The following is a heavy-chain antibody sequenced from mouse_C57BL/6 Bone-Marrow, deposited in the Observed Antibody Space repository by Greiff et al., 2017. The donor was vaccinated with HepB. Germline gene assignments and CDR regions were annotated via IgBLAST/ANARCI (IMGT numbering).Heavy chain of an antibody. CDR3: ARRRLGLYFDY. CDR1: GFTFSDYG. J-gene: IGHJ2*01. CDR2: ISSGSSTI. Sequence: EVQRVVSGGGLVKPGGSLKLSCAASGFTFSDYGMHWVRQAPEKGLEWVAYISSGSSTIYYADTVQGRFTISRDNAKNTLFLQMTSLRSEDAAMYYCARRRLGLYFDYWGQGTTRTVSS. D-gene: IGHD3-2*01. V-gene: IGHV5-17*01.